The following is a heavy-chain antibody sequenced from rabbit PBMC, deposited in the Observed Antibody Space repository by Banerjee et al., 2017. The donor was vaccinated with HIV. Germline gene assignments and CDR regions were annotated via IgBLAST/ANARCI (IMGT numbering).Heavy chain of an antibody. J-gene: IGHJ2*01. D-gene: IGHD6-1*01. Sequence: QEQLEESGGDLVKPEGSLTLTCTASGFSFSNGYVMCWVRQAPGKGLEWIACINTISGDTVYATWAKGRFTISKASWTTVTLQMTSLTAADTASYFCARSGLYVDYGYGPLDLWGPGTLVTVS. CDR3: ARSGLYVDYGYGPLDL. V-gene: IGHV1S45*01. CDR1: GFSFSNGYV. CDR2: INTISGDT.